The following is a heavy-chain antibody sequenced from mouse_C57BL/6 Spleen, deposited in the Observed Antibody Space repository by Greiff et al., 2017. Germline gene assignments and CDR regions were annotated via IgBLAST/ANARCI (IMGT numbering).Heavy chain of an antibody. Sequence: QVQLKESGAELVKPGASVKLSCKASGYTFTEYTIHWVKQRSGQGLEWIGWFNPGSGSIKYNEKFKDKATLSADKSYRTVYMELRRLTSEDSAVYFCARHEEGVYDDLARDYWGQGTSVTVSS. D-gene: IGHD2-4*01. V-gene: IGHV1-62-2*01. CDR2: FNPGSGSI. J-gene: IGHJ4*01. CDR3: ARHEEGVYDDLARDY. CDR1: GYTFTEYT.